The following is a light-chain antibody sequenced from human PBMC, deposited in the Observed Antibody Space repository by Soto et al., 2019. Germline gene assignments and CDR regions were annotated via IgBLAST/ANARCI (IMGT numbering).Light chain of an antibody. CDR3: QQSYSWWT. J-gene: IGKJ1*01. CDR1: QSISSY. CDR2: AAS. V-gene: IGKV1-39*01. Sequence: TQSPSSLSASVGDRVTITCRASQSISSYLNWYQQKPGKAPKLLIYAASSLQSGVPSRFSGSGSGTDFTLTISSLQPEDFATYYCQQSYSWWTFGQGTKVDIK.